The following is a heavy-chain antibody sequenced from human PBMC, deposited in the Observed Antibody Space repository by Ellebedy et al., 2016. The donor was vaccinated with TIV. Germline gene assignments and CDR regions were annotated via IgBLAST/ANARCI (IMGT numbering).Heavy chain of an antibody. J-gene: IGHJ4*02. CDR3: ARAIIAPRPYYFDS. D-gene: IGHD6-6*01. CDR2: IYDRGAT. Sequence: SETLSLTXTVSGGSFSSDDYCWSWVRQPPGKGLELIGFIYDRGATYYNPSLNSRLSISVDTSKNQFSVKLTSVSAADSAVYYCARAIIAPRPYYFDSWGQGALVTVSS. V-gene: IGHV4-30-4*01. CDR1: GGSFSSDDYC.